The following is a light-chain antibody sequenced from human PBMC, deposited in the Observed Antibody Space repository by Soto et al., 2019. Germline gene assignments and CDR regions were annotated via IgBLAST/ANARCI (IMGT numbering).Light chain of an antibody. CDR1: QGISSG. V-gene: IGKV1-12*01. J-gene: IGKJ3*01. Sequence: DIQMTQSPSSVSASVGDRVTITCRASQGISSGLAWYQQKPGKAPKLLIYAGSSLQSGVPSRFSGSGSGTDFTLPISSLQPEDFANYYCRQPNSLPFTLGPGTKVDI. CDR2: AGS. CDR3: RQPNSLPFT.